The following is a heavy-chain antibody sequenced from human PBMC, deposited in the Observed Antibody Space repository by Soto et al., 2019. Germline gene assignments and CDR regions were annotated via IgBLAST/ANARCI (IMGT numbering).Heavy chain of an antibody. CDR2: IYYSGST. D-gene: IGHD1-26*01. Sequence: SETLSLTCTVSGGSIRSYYWSWIRQPPGKGLEWIGYIYYSGSTNYNPSLKSRVTVSVDTSKNQFSLKLSSVTAADTAVYYCARLASSGIDYWGQGTLVTVSS. CDR1: GGSIRSYY. V-gene: IGHV4-59*01. J-gene: IGHJ4*02. CDR3: ARLASSGIDY.